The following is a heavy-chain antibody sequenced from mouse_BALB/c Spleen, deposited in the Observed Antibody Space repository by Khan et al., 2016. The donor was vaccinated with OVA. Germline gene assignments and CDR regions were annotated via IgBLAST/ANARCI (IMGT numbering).Heavy chain of an antibody. CDR1: GYTFTDYA. D-gene: IGHD1-1*02. V-gene: IGHV1S137*01. CDR2: ISTNYGDA. Sequence: QVQLKESGAELVRPGVSVKISCKASGYTFTDYAMHWVKQRHAKSLEWIGAISTNYGDADYNPKFQGKASMTVDRSSSTVYMELARLTSEDSAIYYCVRGGKYAYWGQGTLVTVTA. CDR3: VRGGKYAY. J-gene: IGHJ3*01.